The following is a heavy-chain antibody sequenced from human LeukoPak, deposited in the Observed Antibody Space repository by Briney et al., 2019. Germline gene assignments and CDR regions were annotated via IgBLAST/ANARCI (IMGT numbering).Heavy chain of an antibody. Sequence: GGSLRLSCAASGFTFSSYAMSWVRQAPGKGLEWVSAISGSGGGTYYADSVKGRFTISRDNSKNTLYLQMNSLRAEDTAVYYCAKHVLLWFGELRGLVDYWGQGTLVTVSS. J-gene: IGHJ4*02. V-gene: IGHV3-23*01. D-gene: IGHD3-10*01. CDR3: AKHVLLWFGELRGLVDY. CDR1: GFTFSSYA. CDR2: ISGSGGGT.